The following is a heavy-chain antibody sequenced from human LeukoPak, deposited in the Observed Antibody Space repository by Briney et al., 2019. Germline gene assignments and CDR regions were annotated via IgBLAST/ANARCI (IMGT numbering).Heavy chain of an antibody. D-gene: IGHD2-15*01. Sequence: PGASLRLSCAASGFTFISYSMSWVRQAPGEGLGWVSSISSSSSYIYYADSVKGRFTISRDNAKNSLYLQMNSLRAEDTAVYYCASGRYCSGGSCYMDYWGQGTLVTVSS. CDR1: GFTFISYS. V-gene: IGHV3-21*01. CDR3: ASGRYCSGGSCYMDY. CDR2: ISSSSSYI. J-gene: IGHJ4*02.